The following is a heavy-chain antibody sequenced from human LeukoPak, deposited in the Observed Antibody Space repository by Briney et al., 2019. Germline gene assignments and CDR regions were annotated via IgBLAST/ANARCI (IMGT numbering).Heavy chain of an antibody. CDR3: AKGPSNNWIAFYFEH. Sequence: LRLSCAASGLRFDDHVMHWVRQAPGKGLEWVSGISRKSGTIGYADSVKGRFTISRDNAKNSLYLQMNSLRTEDTALYYCAKGPSNNWIAFYFEHWGQGALVTVSS. J-gene: IGHJ4*02. CDR1: GLRFDDHV. D-gene: IGHD1-1*01. CDR2: ISRKSGTI. V-gene: IGHV3-9*01.